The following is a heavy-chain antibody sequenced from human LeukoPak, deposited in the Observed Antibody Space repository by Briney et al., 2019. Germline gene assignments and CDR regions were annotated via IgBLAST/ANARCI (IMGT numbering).Heavy chain of an antibody. CDR3: ARDNYGRLDY. V-gene: IGHV4-59*01. CDR1: GGSISSYF. D-gene: IGHD4-17*01. CDR2: IYYSGST. Sequence: PSETLSLTCTVSGGSISSYFWSWIRQPPGKGLEWIGYIYYSGSTNYNPSLKSRVTISVDTSKNQFSVKLSSVTAADTAVYYCARDNYGRLDYWGQGTLVTVSS. J-gene: IGHJ4*02.